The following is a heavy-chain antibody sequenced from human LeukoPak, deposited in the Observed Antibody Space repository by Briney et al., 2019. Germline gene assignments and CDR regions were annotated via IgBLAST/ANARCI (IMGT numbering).Heavy chain of an antibody. D-gene: IGHD4-17*01. J-gene: IGHJ4*02. V-gene: IGHV3-9*01. CDR2: ISWNSGSI. CDR1: GFTFDDYA. CDR3: ARGYGDYSPFDY. Sequence: GRSLRLSCAASGFTFDDYAMHWVRQAPGKGLEWVSGISWNSGSIGYADSVKGRFTISRDNAKNSLYLQMNSLRAEDTAVYYCARGYGDYSPFDYWGQGTLVTVSS.